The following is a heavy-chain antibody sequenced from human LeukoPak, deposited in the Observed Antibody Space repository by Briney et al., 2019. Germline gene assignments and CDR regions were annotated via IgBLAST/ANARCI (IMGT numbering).Heavy chain of an antibody. Sequence: PGGSLRLSCAASGFTFSDYYMSWIRQAPGKGLEWVSCISSSGSTIYYADSVKGRFTISRDNAKNSLYLQMNSLRAEDTAVYYCASRSIAADVDYWGQGTLVTVSS. CDR1: GFTFSDYY. J-gene: IGHJ4*02. V-gene: IGHV3-11*01. D-gene: IGHD6-6*01. CDR3: ASRSIAADVDY. CDR2: ISSSGSTI.